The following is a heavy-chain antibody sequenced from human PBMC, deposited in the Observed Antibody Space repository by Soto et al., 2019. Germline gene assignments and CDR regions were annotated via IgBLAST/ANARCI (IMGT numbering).Heavy chain of an antibody. D-gene: IGHD5-18*01. CDR1: GGSINSVDYY. J-gene: IGHJ4*02. V-gene: IGHV4-30-4*01. Sequence: QVQLQESGPGLVKPSQTLSLICSVSGGSINSVDYYWSWIRQTPGKDLEWIGYTSYFGTTDYMPSLKSRVTMSVDTSKNQFSLKLSSVTAADTAVYYCARVQRDTAMGHFDYWGQGTLVIVSS. CDR3: ARVQRDTAMGHFDY. CDR2: TSYFGTT.